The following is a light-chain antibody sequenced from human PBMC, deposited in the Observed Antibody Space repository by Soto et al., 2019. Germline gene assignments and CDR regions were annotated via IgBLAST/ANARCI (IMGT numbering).Light chain of an antibody. V-gene: IGKV1-39*01. CDR1: QSITAL. CDR2: STS. CDR3: QQSYSSPWT. Sequence: DIQMIQSPSSLSASVGDRVTITCRTSQSITALLNWYQQKPGKAPTLLIYSTSTLQSGVPSRFSGSGSGTDFTLTITGLHPEDFATYYCQQSYSSPWTFGQGTKVEI. J-gene: IGKJ1*01.